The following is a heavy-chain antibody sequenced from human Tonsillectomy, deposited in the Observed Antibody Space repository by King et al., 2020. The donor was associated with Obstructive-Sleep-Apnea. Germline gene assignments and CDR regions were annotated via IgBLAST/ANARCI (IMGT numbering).Heavy chain of an antibody. D-gene: IGHD3-10*01. Sequence: TLKESGPALVKPTQTLTLTCTFSGFSLSTSGMCVSWIRQPPGKALEWLARIDWDDDKYYSTSLKTRLTISKDTSKNQVVLTMTNMDPVDTATYYCARGKVRGAPSVWFDPWGQGTLVTVSS. J-gene: IGHJ5*02. CDR3: ARGKVRGAPSVWFDP. CDR2: IDWDDDK. V-gene: IGHV2-70*11. CDR1: GFSLSTSGMC.